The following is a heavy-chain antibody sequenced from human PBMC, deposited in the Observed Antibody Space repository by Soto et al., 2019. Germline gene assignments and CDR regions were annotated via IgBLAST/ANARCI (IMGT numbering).Heavy chain of an antibody. CDR1: GFTFSSYA. J-gene: IGHJ6*02. V-gene: IGHV3-30-3*01. Sequence: QVQLVESGGGVVQPGRSLRLSCAASGFTFSSYAMHWVRQAPGKGLEWVAVISYDGGNKYYADSVKGRFTISRDNSKNTLYLQMHSLRAEDTAVYYCAREPSGSYTYRRSGYYGMDVWGQGTTVTGSS. D-gene: IGHD1-26*01. CDR2: ISYDGGNK. CDR3: AREPSGSYTYRRSGYYGMDV.